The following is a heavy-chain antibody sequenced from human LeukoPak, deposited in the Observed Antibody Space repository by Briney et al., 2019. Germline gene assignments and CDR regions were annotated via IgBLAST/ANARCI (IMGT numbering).Heavy chain of an antibody. CDR2: IYYSGST. V-gene: IGHV4-31*03. Sequence: NSSETLSLTCTVSGGSISSGGYSWSWIRQHPGKGLEWIGYIYYSGSTYYNPSLKSRVTISVDTSKNQFSLKLSSVTAADTAVYYCARVNPAAIPVVDYWGQGTLVTVSS. J-gene: IGHJ4*02. CDR3: ARVNPAAIPVVDY. D-gene: IGHD2-2*02. CDR1: GGSISSGGYS.